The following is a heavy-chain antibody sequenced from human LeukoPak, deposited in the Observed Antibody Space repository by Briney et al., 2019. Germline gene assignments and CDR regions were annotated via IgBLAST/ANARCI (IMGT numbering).Heavy chain of an antibody. J-gene: IGHJ1*01. CDR1: GGSISSYY. Sequence: SETLSLTCTVSGGSISSYYWSWIRQPPGKGLEWIGYIYYSGSTNYNPSLKSRATISIDTSKNQFSLKLSSVTAADTAMYYCARILGRILTPEFFQNWGQGTLVTVSS. V-gene: IGHV4-59*08. D-gene: IGHD2-15*01. CDR3: ARILGRILTPEFFQN. CDR2: IYYSGST.